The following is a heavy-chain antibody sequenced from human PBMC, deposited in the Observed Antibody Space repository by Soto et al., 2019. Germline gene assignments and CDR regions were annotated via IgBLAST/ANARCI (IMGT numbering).Heavy chain of an antibody. CDR2: ISGSGGST. Sequence: GGSLRLSCAASGFTFSSYAMSWVRQAPGKGLEWVSAISGSGGSTYYADSVKGRFTISRDNSKNTLYLQMNSLRAEDAAVYYCAKDQFDNYDFWSGPIDYWGQGTLVPVSS. J-gene: IGHJ4*02. D-gene: IGHD3-3*01. CDR1: GFTFSSYA. CDR3: AKDQFDNYDFWSGPIDY. V-gene: IGHV3-23*01.